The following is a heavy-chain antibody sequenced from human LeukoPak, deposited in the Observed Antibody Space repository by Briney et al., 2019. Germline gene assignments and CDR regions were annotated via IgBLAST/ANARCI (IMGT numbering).Heavy chain of an antibody. J-gene: IGHJ4*02. V-gene: IGHV1-2*02. Sequence: ASVKVSCKASGYIFTGYYMHWVRQAPGHGLEWMGWINPDSGGTNYAQKFQGRVTMTRDTSISTAYMELSRLRSDDTAVYYCGRENPRGGAQDYWGQGTLVTVSS. CDR3: GRENPRGGAQDY. CDR2: INPDSGGT. D-gene: IGHD3-16*01. CDR1: GYIFTGYY.